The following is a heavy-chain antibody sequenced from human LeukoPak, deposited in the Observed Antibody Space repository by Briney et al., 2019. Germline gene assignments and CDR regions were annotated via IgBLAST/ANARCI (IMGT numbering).Heavy chain of an antibody. CDR1: GYTFTIYG. V-gene: IGHV1-18*04. J-gene: IGHJ4*02. CDR2: ISAYNGKT. Sequence: ASVKVSCKASGYTFTIYGISWVRQAPGQGLERMGWISAYNGKTNFEQKVHGRVTMTTDTSTSTAYMELRSLRSDDTAIDYCARDGAAAGTGVDYWGQGTLVTVSS. CDR3: ARDGAAAGTGVDY. D-gene: IGHD6-13*01.